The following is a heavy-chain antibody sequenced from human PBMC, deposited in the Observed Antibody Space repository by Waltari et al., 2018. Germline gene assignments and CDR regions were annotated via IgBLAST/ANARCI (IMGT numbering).Heavy chain of an antibody. Sequence: QVQLVQSGAEVKKPGASAKVSCRASEYTFISYYIHWVRGALGLGLEWMGKINPGGRTSYAQKFQGRVTMTTDTSTSTAYMELRSLRSDDTAVYYCATLYTTRTYYYGSGSFYAFDIWGQGTMVTVSS. CDR3: ATLYTTRTYYYGSGSFYAFDI. J-gene: IGHJ3*02. CDR2: INPGGRT. V-gene: IGHV1-46*01. CDR1: EYTFISYY. D-gene: IGHD3-10*01.